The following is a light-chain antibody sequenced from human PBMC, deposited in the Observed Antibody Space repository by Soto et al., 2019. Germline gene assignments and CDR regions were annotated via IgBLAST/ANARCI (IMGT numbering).Light chain of an antibody. CDR3: GSSDSSLSAYV. CDR2: DDD. V-gene: IGLV1-51*01. CDR1: SSNIGGNS. Sequence: QSVMTQPPSVSAAPGQRVTISCSGSSSNIGGNSVSWYQQLPGTAPKLLIYDDDKQPSGIPDRFSGSKSGTSATLGITGFQNGDEADYYCGSSDSSLSAYVFGTGTKLTVL. J-gene: IGLJ1*01.